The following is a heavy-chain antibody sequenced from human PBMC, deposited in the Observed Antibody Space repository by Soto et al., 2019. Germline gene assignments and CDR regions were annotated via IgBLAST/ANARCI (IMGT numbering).Heavy chain of an antibody. CDR1: VYTLTSYY. Sequence: SVKVSCKASVYTLTSYYMHWVRQAPGQGLEWMGWINPNSGGTNYAQKFQGRVTMTRDTSISTAYMELSRLRSDDTAVYYCTSYTAVAGTLDFDYWGQGTLVT. J-gene: IGHJ4*02. CDR3: TSYTAVAGTLDFDY. V-gene: IGHV1-2*02. CDR2: INPNSGGT. D-gene: IGHD6-19*01.